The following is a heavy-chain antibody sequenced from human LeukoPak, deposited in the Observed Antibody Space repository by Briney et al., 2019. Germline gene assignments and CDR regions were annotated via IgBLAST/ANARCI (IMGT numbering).Heavy chain of an antibody. CDR2: ISPNGGST. J-gene: IGHJ4*02. CDR1: GFTFSAYA. D-gene: IGHD5-18*01. V-gene: IGHV3-64*04. CDR3: APDVDTAMASFDY. Sequence: PGGSLRLSCSASGFTFSAYAMHWVRQAPGKGLEYVSAISPNGGSTYYADSVKGRFTISRDNSKNTLYLQMNSLRAEDTAVYYCAPDVDTAMASFDYWGQGTLVTVSS.